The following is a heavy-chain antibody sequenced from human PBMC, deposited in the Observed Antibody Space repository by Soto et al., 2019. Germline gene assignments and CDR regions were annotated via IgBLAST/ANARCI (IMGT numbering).Heavy chain of an antibody. CDR2: VSYDGSNQ. V-gene: IGHV3-30*18. CDR3: AKGLDILTALSYFDY. D-gene: IGHD3-9*01. Sequence: QVQLVESGGGVVQPGRSLRLSCAASGFIFRSYGMHWVRQAPGKGLEWVAVVSYDGSNQDYADSVKGRFTLSRDNSKNTLYLQMNSLRAEDTAVYYCAKGLDILTALSYFDYWGQGILVTVSS. J-gene: IGHJ4*02. CDR1: GFIFRSYG.